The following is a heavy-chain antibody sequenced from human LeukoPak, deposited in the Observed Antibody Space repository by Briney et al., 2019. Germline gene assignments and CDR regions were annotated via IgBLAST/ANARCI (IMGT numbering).Heavy chain of an antibody. V-gene: IGHV1-3*01. CDR3: ARGIHTGYSSGWYHY. J-gene: IGHJ4*02. CDR2: INAGNGNT. CDR1: GYTFTSYA. D-gene: IGHD6-19*01. Sequence: ASVKVSCKASGYTFTSYAMHWVRQAPGQRLEWMGWINAGNGNTKYSQKFQGRVTITRDTSASTAYMELSSLRSEDTAVYYCARGIHTGYSSGWYHYWGQGTLVTVSS.